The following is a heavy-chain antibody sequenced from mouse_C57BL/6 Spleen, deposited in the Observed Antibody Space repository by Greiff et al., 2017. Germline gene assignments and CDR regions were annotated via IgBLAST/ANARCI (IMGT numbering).Heavy chain of an antibody. Sequence: QVQLQQSGAELVRPGASVKLSCKASGYTFTDYYINWVKQRPGQGLEWIARIYPGSGNTYYNEKFKGKATLTAEKPSSTAYMQLSSLTSEDSAFYFRAREGGGYDWYFDVWGTGTTVTVSS. V-gene: IGHV1-76*01. J-gene: IGHJ1*03. CDR1: GYTFTDYY. D-gene: IGHD2-2*01. CDR3: AREGGGYDWYFDV. CDR2: IYPGSGNT.